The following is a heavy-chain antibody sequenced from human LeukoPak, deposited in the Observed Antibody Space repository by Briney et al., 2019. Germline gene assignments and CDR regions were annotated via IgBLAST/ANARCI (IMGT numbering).Heavy chain of an antibody. V-gene: IGHV3-66*01. CDR1: GFTVSSNY. CDR3: ARGRDYGDYAGFDY. D-gene: IGHD4-17*01. J-gene: IGHJ4*02. CDR2: IYSGGST. Sequence: PGGSLRLSCAASGFTVSSNYMSWVRQAPGKGLEWVSVIYSGGSTYYADSVKGGFTISRDNSKNTLYLQMNSLRAEDTAVYYCARGRDYGDYAGFDYWGQGTLVTVSS.